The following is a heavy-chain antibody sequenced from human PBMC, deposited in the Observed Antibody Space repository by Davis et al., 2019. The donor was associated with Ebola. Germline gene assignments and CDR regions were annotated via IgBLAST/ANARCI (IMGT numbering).Heavy chain of an antibody. J-gene: IGHJ3*02. D-gene: IGHD3-9*01. Sequence: ASVKVSCKASGYTFTSYDINWVRQATGQGLEWMGWMNPNSGNTGYAQKFQGRVTMTRNTSISTAYMELRSLRSDDTAVYYCARAGRYFDWLDYAFDIWGQGTTVIVSS. V-gene: IGHV1-8*01. CDR3: ARAGRYFDWLDYAFDI. CDR1: GYTFTSYD. CDR2: MNPNSGNT.